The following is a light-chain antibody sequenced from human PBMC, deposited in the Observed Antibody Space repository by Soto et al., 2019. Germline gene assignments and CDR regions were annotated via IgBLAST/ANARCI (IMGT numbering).Light chain of an antibody. V-gene: IGKV3-20*01. CDR3: QQYGSSPLT. J-gene: IGKJ1*01. CDR2: GAS. CDR1: QSVSSSY. Sequence: EIVLTQSPGTLSFSPGERATLSCRASQSVSSSYLAWYQQKPGQAPRPLIYGASSRAIGIPDRYSGSGSGTDFTLTISRLEPEDFAVYYCQQYGSSPLTFGQGTKVEIK.